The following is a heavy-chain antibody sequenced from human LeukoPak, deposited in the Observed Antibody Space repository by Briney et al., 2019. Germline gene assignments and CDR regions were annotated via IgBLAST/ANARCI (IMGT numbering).Heavy chain of an antibody. CDR1: GFTLSSYW. CDR3: ARDLADY. V-gene: IGHV3-7*05. J-gene: IGHJ4*02. Sequence: GGSLRLSCAASGFTLSSYWMSGVRQAPGKGLEWVTNIKQDGTEKYYLDSVKGRFTISRDNAKNSLYLQMNSLRAEDTAVYYCARDLADYWGQGTLVTVSS. CDR2: IKQDGTEK.